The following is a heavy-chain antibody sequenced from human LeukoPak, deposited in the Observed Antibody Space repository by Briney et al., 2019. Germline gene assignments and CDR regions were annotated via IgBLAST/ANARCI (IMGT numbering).Heavy chain of an antibody. J-gene: IGHJ6*03. D-gene: IGHD4-11*01. Sequence: GGSLRLSCTASGFMFIDYAMHWVRQAPGKGLEYVSGITSGGDGTYYTKSVEGRFTISRDNSKNTLYLQMGSLRTEDMAVYYCARGYSNPYYFYMDVWGKGTTVTVSS. CDR2: ITSGGDGT. CDR3: ARGYSNPYYFYMDV. V-gene: IGHV3-64*01. CDR1: GFMFIDYA.